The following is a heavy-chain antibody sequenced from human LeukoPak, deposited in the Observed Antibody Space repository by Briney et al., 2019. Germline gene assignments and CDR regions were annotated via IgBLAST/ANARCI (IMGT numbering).Heavy chain of an antibody. CDR3: AKDRRSGSWLNGVCYLFDY. CDR1: GFTFSDYG. J-gene: IGHJ4*02. D-gene: IGHD2-8*01. Sequence: PGGSLRLSCAASGFTFSDYGMHWVRQAPGKGLEWVALLSYDGRNKYYADSVKGRFTISRDNSKNTLFLQMNSLRAEDTAVYYCAKDRRSGSWLNGVCYLFDYWGQGTLGNVSS. CDR2: LSYDGRNK. V-gene: IGHV3-30*18.